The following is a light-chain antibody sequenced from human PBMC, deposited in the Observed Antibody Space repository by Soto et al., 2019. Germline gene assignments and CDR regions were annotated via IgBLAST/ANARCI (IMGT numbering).Light chain of an antibody. V-gene: IGKV1-9*01. CDR2: AAS. CDR3: QQLNSYPLT. CDR1: QGISSY. Sequence: IQLTQSPSSLSASVGDRVTITCRASQGISSYLAWYQQKPGKAPKLLIYAASTLLSGVPSRFSGSGSGTDFTLTISSLQPEDFATYYCQQLNSYPLTVGGGTKVEIK. J-gene: IGKJ4*01.